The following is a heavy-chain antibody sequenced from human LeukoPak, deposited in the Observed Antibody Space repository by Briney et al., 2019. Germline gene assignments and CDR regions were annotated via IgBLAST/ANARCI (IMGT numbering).Heavy chain of an antibody. CDR2: MNPNSGNT. CDR3: ARVAVAGTTGEYYYYYYMDV. J-gene: IGHJ6*03. CDR1: GYTFTSYD. D-gene: IGHD6-19*01. Sequence: GASVKVSCKASGYTFTSYDINWVRQATGQGLEWMGWMNPNSGNTGYAQKLQGRVTMTRNTSISTAYMELSSLRSEDTAVYYCARVAVAGTTGEYYYYYYMDVWGKGTTVTVSS. V-gene: IGHV1-8*01.